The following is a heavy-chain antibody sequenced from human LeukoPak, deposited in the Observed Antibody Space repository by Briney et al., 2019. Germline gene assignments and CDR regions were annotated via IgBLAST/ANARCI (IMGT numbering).Heavy chain of an antibody. Sequence: SETLSLTCAVYGGSFSGYYWSWIRQPPGKGLEWIGSIYYSGSTYYNPSLKSRVTISVDTSKNQFSLKLSSVTAADTAVYYCASSWGFDWLYYFDYWGQGTLVTVSS. CDR3: ASSWGFDWLYYFDY. V-gene: IGHV4-34*01. CDR1: GGSFSGYY. D-gene: IGHD3-9*01. J-gene: IGHJ4*02. CDR2: IYYSGST.